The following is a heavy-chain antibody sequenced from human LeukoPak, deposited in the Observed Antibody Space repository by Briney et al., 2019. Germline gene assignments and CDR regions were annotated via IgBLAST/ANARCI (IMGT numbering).Heavy chain of an antibody. CDR1: GFTFSSYW. Sequence: SGGSLRLSCAASGFTFSSYWMNWVRQAPGKRLEWVANINQDGSEKYYVDSVKGRFTISRDNAKNSLYLHMNSLRAEDTAVYYCATSGSYYDYWGQGTLVTVSS. J-gene: IGHJ4*02. CDR2: INQDGSEK. CDR3: ATSGSYYDY. V-gene: IGHV3-7*02. D-gene: IGHD1-26*01.